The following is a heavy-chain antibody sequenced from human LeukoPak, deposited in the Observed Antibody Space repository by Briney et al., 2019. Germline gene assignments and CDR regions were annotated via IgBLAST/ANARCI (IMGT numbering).Heavy chain of an antibody. V-gene: IGHV6-1*01. CDR3: ARGWGYCSGGSCHVFDS. CDR2: TYYRSKWNN. CDR1: GDSISSNSAA. J-gene: IGHJ4*02. D-gene: IGHD2-15*01. Sequence: SQTISLTCAISGDSISSNSAAWNWIRQSPSRGLEWLRRTYYRSKWNNDYAVSVRSRITVKADTSKNRFSLQLNSVTPEDTALYYCARGWGYCSGGSCHVFDSWGQGTQV.